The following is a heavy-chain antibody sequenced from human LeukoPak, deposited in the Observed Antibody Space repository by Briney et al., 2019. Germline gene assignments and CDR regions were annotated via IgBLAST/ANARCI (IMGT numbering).Heavy chain of an antibody. J-gene: IGHJ4*02. V-gene: IGHV3-53*01. Sequence: PGGSLRLSCAASGFTVSSNYMSWVRQAPGKGLEWVSVIYSGGSTYYADSVKGRFTISRDNSKNTLYLQMNSLRAEDTAVYYCATGGYGTGYYFDYWGQGTLVTVSS. CDR3: ATGGYGTGYYFDY. D-gene: IGHD3-10*01. CDR1: GFTVSSNY. CDR2: IYSGGST.